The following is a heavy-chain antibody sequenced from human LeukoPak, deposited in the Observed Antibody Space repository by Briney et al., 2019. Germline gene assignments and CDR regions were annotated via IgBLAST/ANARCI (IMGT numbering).Heavy chain of an antibody. J-gene: IGHJ4*02. CDR3: ASQPDDSSGYYPYYFDY. Sequence: APVKVSCKASGGTFSSYAISWVRQAPGQGLEWMGGIIPIFGTANYAQKFQGRVTITADESTSTAYMELSSLRSEDTAVYYCASQPDDSSGYYPYYFDYWGQGTLVTVSS. D-gene: IGHD3-22*01. V-gene: IGHV1-69*13. CDR2: IIPIFGTA. CDR1: GGTFSSYA.